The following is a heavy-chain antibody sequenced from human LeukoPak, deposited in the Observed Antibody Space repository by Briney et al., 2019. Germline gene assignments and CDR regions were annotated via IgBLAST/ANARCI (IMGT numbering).Heavy chain of an antibody. CDR2: IYHSGST. J-gene: IGHJ4*02. Sequence: SETLSLTCAVSGGSISSSNWWSWVRQPPGKGLEWIGEIYHSGSTNYNPSLKSRVTISVDKSKNQFSLKLSSVTAADTAVHYCARDLGDSSGFPFDYWGQGTLVTVSS. CDR1: GGSISSSNW. V-gene: IGHV4-4*02. CDR3: ARDLGDSSGFPFDY. D-gene: IGHD3-22*01.